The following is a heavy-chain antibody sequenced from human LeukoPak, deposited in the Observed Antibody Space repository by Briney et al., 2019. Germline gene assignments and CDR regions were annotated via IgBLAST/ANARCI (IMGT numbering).Heavy chain of an antibody. V-gene: IGHV3-53*01. D-gene: IGHD5-18*01. CDR3: AREGRDTAGYFDY. CDR2: IYSGGST. CDR1: GFTVSSIF. Sequence: GGSLRFSCAASGFTVSSIFMSWVRQAPGKGLEWVSVIYSGGSTYYADSVKGRFTISRDNSKNTLYLQMNSLRAEDTAVYYCAREGRDTAGYFDYWGQGSLVTVSS. J-gene: IGHJ4*02.